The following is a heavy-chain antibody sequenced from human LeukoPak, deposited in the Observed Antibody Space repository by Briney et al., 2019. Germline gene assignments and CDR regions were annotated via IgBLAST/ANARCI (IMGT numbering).Heavy chain of an antibody. Sequence: PGGSPRLSCAASGFTFSSYAMSWVRQAPGKGLEWVSAISGSGGSTYYADSVKGRFTISRDNSKNTLYLQMNSLRAEDTAVYYCAKQSTYYDILTGYYTHPGYFDYWGQGTLVTVPS. J-gene: IGHJ4*02. CDR2: ISGSGGST. V-gene: IGHV3-23*01. D-gene: IGHD3-9*01. CDR3: AKQSTYYDILTGYYTHPGYFDY. CDR1: GFTFSSYA.